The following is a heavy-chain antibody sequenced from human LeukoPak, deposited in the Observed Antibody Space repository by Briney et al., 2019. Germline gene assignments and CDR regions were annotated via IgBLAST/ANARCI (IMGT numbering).Heavy chain of an antibody. CDR2: IYYSGST. V-gene: IGHV4-39*07. D-gene: IGHD2-2*01. Sequence: SETLSLTCTVSGGSISSSSYYWGWIRQPPGKGLEWIGSIYYSGSTYYNPSLKSRVTISVDTSKNQFSLKLSSVTAADTAVYYCARDGYCSSTSCFTGYYYYYMDVWGKGTTVTVSS. J-gene: IGHJ6*03. CDR1: GGSISSSSYY. CDR3: ARDGYCSSTSCFTGYYYYYMDV.